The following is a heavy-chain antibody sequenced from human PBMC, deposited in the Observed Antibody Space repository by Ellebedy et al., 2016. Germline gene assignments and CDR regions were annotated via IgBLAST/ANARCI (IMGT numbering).Heavy chain of an antibody. CDR2: IFSTGGT. CDR1: GGSISSYF. CDR3: ARGDTAMVTESFDY. J-gene: IGHJ4*02. V-gene: IGHV4-59*08. D-gene: IGHD5-18*01. Sequence: SETLSLTCTVSGGSISSYFWNWIRQSPGKGLEWLGSIFSTGGTNYNPSLKSRVTISVDTSKNQFSLKLSSVTAADTAVYYCARGDTAMVTESFDYWGQGTLVTVSS.